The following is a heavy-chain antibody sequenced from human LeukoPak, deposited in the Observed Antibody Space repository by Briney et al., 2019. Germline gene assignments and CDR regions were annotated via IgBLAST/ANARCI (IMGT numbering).Heavy chain of an antibody. J-gene: IGHJ4*02. D-gene: IGHD3-22*01. V-gene: IGHV3-11*06. CDR2: ISSSATGT. CDR3: ASKWFS. CDR1: GYTFTGYY. Sequence: SCKASGYTFTGYYMHWVRQAPGKGLEWVSVISSSATGTNYADSVKGRFTISRDNANNSLYLQMNSLRAEDTAVYYCASKWFSWGRGTLVTVSS.